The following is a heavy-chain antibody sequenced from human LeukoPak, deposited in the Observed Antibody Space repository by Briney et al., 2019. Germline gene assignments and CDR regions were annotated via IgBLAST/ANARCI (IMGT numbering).Heavy chain of an antibody. V-gene: IGHV5-51*01. CDR1: GYSFTSCW. D-gene: IGHD2/OR15-2a*01. J-gene: IGHJ4*02. CDR3: AITSRSFDH. Sequence: ESLKISCKGSGYSFTSCWIGWVRQMPGKGLEWMGIIYPGDSDTRFSPSFQGHVTISADKSISTVHLQWSSLKASDTAMYYCAITSRSFDHWGQGTLVTVSS. CDR2: IYPGDSDT.